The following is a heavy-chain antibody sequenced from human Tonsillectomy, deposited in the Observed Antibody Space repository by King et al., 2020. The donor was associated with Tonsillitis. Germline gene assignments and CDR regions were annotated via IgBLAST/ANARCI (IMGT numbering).Heavy chain of an antibody. V-gene: IGHV3-30*02. CDR3: AKTDRATVIHFDY. Sequence: VQLVESGGGVVQPGGSLSLSCAASGFTFSAYDMHWVRQAPGKGLEWVAFTRYDGNDKYYADSVKGRFTVSRDNSKNTLYLQMNSLRAEDTAVYYCAKTDRATVIHFDYWGQGTLVTVSS. CDR1: GFTFSAYD. CDR2: TRYDGNDK. J-gene: IGHJ4*02. D-gene: IGHD4-17*01.